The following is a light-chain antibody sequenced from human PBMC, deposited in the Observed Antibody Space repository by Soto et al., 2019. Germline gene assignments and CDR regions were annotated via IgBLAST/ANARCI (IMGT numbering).Light chain of an antibody. CDR3: QQYNNWPPWT. Sequence: ELVLTQSPATLSLSPGERATLSCRASQSVAGYLAWYQQKPGQGPRLLIYDTSNRATGAPPRFSGSGSGTEFTLTISSLQSEDFAVYYCQQYNNWPPWTFGQGTKVDIK. V-gene: IGKV3-11*01. CDR1: QSVAGY. CDR2: DTS. J-gene: IGKJ1*01.